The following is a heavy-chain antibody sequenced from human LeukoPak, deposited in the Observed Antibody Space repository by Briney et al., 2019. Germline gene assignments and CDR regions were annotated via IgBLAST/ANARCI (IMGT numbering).Heavy chain of an antibody. CDR2: IYYSGST. V-gene: IGHV4-59*08. D-gene: IGHD6-19*01. J-gene: IGHJ4*01. CDR3: PRHFPRSGWDF. Sequence: PWETLTLTCTDSGGSISNYYRSWVRQPPGKGLEWIGDIYYSGSTNYNPSLTRRFTLSVDPSKNQFSLKLSSVPAADTAVYYCPRHFPRSGWDFWGHLTLVSVSS. CDR1: GGSISNYY.